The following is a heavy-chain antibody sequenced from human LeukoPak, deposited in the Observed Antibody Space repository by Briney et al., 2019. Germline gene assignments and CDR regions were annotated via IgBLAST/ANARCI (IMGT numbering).Heavy chain of an antibody. CDR1: GFTFSDFW. J-gene: IGHJ4*02. CDR2: IKQDGSKQ. CDR3: ARGEYSSGY. V-gene: IGHV3-7*01. Sequence: GGSLRLSCAASGFTFSDFWMSWLRHAPGKGLEWVANIKQDGSKQYYLDSVKGRFTISRDNAKNSLYLQMNSLRAEDTAVYYCARGEYSSGYWGQGTLVTVSS. D-gene: IGHD5-18*01.